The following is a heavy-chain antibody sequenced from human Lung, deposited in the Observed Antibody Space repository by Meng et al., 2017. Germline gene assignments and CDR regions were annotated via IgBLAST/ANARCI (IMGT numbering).Heavy chain of an antibody. Sequence: EVQLVESGGGLVKPGGSLNLSGAASEFTFSDYSMNWVRQAPGKGLEWVSFISNTGKYIYYADSVKGRFTISRDNAKNSLYLQINSLRAEDTAVYYCARGSYQPLLLSALDYWGQGTLVTVSS. CDR3: ARGSYQPLLLSALDY. CDR1: EFTFSDYS. V-gene: IGHV3-21*01. J-gene: IGHJ4*02. CDR2: ISNTGKYI. D-gene: IGHD2-15*01.